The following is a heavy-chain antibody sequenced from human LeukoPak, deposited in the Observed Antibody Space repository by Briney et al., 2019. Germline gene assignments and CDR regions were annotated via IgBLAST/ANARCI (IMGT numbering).Heavy chain of an antibody. CDR1: GFTFSSYD. D-gene: IGHD3-22*01. CDR2: ISSNGGST. CDR3: ARGDYDSSGYYSYYFDY. J-gene: IGHJ4*02. Sequence: GGSLRLSCAASGFTFSSYDMSWVRQAPGKGLEYVSAISSNGGSTYYANSVKGRFTISRDNSKNTLYLQMGSLRAEDMAVYYCARGDYDSSGYYSYYFDYWGQGTLVTVSS. V-gene: IGHV3-64*01.